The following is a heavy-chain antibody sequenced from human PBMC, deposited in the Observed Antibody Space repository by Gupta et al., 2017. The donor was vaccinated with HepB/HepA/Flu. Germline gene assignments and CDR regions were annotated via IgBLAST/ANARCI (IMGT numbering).Heavy chain of an antibody. D-gene: IGHD6-6*01. Sequence: QVQLVQSGAEVKKPGSSVKVSCKASGGTFSSYAISWVRQAPGQGLEWMGGIIPIFGTANYAKKFQGRVTITADESTSTAYMELSSLRSEDTAVYYCAREYSSSSGYYYYYMDVWGKGTTVTVSS. J-gene: IGHJ6*03. V-gene: IGHV1-69*01. CDR2: IIPIFGTA. CDR3: AREYSSSSGYYYYYMDV. CDR1: GGTFSSYA.